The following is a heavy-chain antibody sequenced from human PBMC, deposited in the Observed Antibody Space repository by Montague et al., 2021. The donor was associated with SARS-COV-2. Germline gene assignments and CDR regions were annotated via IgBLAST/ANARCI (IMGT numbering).Heavy chain of an antibody. J-gene: IGHJ3*01. D-gene: IGHD3-22*01. Sequence: SETPSLTCTVSGGSITNNIDYWAWIRQPPGKGLEWIGSIYYTGNTYYNPSLKSRVTISVMTSKNHFTLKLSSVTAAETAVYYCARLKRYFDSSGSPSAFDFWGQGTKVTVSS. CDR3: ARLKRYFDSSGSPSAFDF. V-gene: IGHV4-39*02. CDR1: GGSITNNIDY. CDR2: IYYTGNT.